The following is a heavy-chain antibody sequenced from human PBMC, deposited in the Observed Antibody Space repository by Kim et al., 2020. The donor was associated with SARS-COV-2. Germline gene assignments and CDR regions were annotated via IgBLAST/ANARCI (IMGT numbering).Heavy chain of an antibody. Sequence: GGSLRLSCAASGFTFDDYTMHWVRQAPGKGLEWVSLISWDGGSTYYADSVKGRFTISRDNSNNSLYLQMNSLRTENTALYYCAKTRYSDIVVVPAAYELDYGGQGTLVTVPS. CDR2: ISWDGGST. V-gene: IGHV3-43*01. J-gene: IGHJ4*02. CDR3: AKTRYSDIVVVPAAYELDY. CDR1: GFTFDDYT. D-gene: IGHD2-2*01.